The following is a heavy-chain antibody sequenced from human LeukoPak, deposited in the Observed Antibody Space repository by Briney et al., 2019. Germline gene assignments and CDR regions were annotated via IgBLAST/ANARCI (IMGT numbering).Heavy chain of an antibody. J-gene: IGHJ4*02. Sequence: GGSLRLSCAASGFTFSSYSMNWVRQAPGQGLEWVSSISSCSSYIYSADSVKGRFTISRDNAKNSLYLQMNSLRAEDTAVYYCARDADTAMVVLLGYWGQGTLVTVSS. D-gene: IGHD5-18*01. CDR2: ISSCSSYI. V-gene: IGHV3-21*01. CDR1: GFTFSSYS. CDR3: ARDADTAMVVLLGY.